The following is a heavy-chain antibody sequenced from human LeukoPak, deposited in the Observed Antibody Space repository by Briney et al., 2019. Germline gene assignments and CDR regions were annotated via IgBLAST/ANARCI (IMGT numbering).Heavy chain of an antibody. V-gene: IGHV1-18*01. D-gene: IGHD3-22*01. CDR1: GYTFTSYG. CDR2: ISAYNGNT. Sequence: GASVKVSCKASGYTFTSYGISWVRQAPGQGLEWMGWISAYNGNTNYAQKLQGRVTMTTDTSTSTAYMELRSLRSDDTAVYYCARWRAQHYYDSSGYYYSYYWGQGTLVTVSS. J-gene: IGHJ4*02. CDR3: ARWRAQHYYDSSGYYYSYY.